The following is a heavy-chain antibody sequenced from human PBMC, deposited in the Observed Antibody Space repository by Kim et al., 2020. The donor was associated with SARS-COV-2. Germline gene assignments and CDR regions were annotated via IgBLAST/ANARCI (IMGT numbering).Heavy chain of an antibody. Sequence: GGSLRLSCAASGFTFSSYAMSWVRQAPGKGLEWVSAISGSGGSTYYADSVKGRFTISRDNSKNTLYLQMNSLRAEDTAVYYCAKDRGSTGSSWYWYNWFDPWGQGTLVTVSS. CDR2: ISGSGGST. V-gene: IGHV3-23*01. CDR3: AKDRGSTGSSWYWYNWFDP. CDR1: GFTFSSYA. J-gene: IGHJ5*02. D-gene: IGHD6-13*01.